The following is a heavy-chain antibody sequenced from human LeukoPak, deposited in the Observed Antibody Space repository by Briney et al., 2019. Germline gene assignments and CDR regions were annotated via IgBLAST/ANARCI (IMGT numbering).Heavy chain of an antibody. CDR3: ARGAGPTYYYFDL. CDR1: GGTFSNYG. D-gene: IGHD1-26*01. Sequence: SAKVSCKASGGTFSNYGISWVRQAPGQGLEWMGGIIPMFGTANYAQNFQGRVTITTDESTTTANMELSSLRSEDTAVYYCARGAGPTYYYFDLWGRGTLVTVSS. J-gene: IGHJ2*01. CDR2: IIPMFGTA. V-gene: IGHV1-69*05.